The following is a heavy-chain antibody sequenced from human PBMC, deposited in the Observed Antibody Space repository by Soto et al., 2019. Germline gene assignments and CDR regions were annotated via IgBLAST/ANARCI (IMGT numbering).Heavy chain of an antibody. CDR1: GGSISYEYYH. V-gene: IGHV4-30-4*08. D-gene: IGHD1-26*01. CDR3: ARKGEGGDRDYYGLDV. J-gene: IGHJ6*02. Sequence: PLETLCLTCSVAGGSISYEYYHWTWIRQSPGKGLEWIGYIHYSGSIIYNPSFKSRVTISVDTSKNQFSLQLSSVTAADTAVYFFARKGEGGDRDYYGLDVWGQGSTVTV. CDR2: IHYSGSI.